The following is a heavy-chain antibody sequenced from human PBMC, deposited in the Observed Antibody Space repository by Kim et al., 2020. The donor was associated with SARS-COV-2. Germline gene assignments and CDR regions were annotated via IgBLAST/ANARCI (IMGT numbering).Heavy chain of an antibody. V-gene: IGHV3-23*01. J-gene: IGHJ4*02. Sequence: DSVKGRFTISRDNSKNTLYLQMNSLRAEDTAVYYCAKRPGVARPEKYFDYWGQGTLVTVSS. D-gene: IGHD3-10*01. CDR3: AKRPGVARPEKYFDY.